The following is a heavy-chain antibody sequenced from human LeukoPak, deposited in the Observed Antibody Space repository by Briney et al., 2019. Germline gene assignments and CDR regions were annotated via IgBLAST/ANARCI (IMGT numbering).Heavy chain of an antibody. J-gene: IGHJ6*02. D-gene: IGHD3-3*01. Sequence: GGSLRLSCAPSGFTVSSNYMSWVRQAPGKGLEWVANIKQDGSEKYYVDSVKGRFTISRDNAKNSLYLQMNSLRAEDTAVYYCARDPGVRYYDFWSGYYSECYGMDVWGQGTTVTVSS. CDR2: IKQDGSEK. CDR3: ARDPGVRYYDFWSGYYSECYGMDV. V-gene: IGHV3-7*01. CDR1: GFTVSSNY.